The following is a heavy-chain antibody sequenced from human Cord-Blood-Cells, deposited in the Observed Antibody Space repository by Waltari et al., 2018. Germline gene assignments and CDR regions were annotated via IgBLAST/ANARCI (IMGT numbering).Heavy chain of an antibody. D-gene: IGHD5-12*01. J-gene: IGHJ4*02. CDR1: GGSISSSSYY. CDR3: ARLPWGDGYEGY. Sequence: QLQLQESGPGLVKPSETLSLTCTVSGGSISSSSYYWGWIRQPPGKGLEWIGGVYYSGSTYYPPSLKRRVPISVDTSKNPFSLRLSAVTAADTAVYYCARLPWGDGYEGYWGQGTLVTVSS. CDR2: VYYSGST. V-gene: IGHV4-39*01.